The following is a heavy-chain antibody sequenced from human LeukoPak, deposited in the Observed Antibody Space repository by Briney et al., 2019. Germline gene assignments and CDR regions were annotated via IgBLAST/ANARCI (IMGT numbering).Heavy chain of an antibody. Sequence: PGRSLRLSCAASGFTFSSYSMNWVRQAPGKRLEWVSRINSDGSSTSYADSVKGRFTISRDNAKNTLYLQMNSLRAEDTAVYYCARGRAPYYYDSSGYSWGQGTLVTVSS. CDR2: INSDGSST. J-gene: IGHJ4*02. V-gene: IGHV3-74*01. CDR1: GFTFSSYS. CDR3: ARGRAPYYYDSSGYS. D-gene: IGHD3-22*01.